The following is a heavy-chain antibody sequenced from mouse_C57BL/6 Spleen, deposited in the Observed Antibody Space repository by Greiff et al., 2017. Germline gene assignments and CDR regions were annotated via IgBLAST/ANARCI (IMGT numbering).Heavy chain of an antibody. V-gene: IGHV1-59*01. CDR1: GYTFTSYW. Sequence: QVQLQQPGAELVRPGTSVKLSCKASGYTFTSYWMHWVKQRPGQGLEWIGVIDPSDSYTNYNQKFKGKATLTVDTSSSTAYMQLSSLTSEDSAVDYCARSGGNSLLGPFAYWGQGTLVTVSA. CDR2: IDPSDSYT. J-gene: IGHJ3*01. CDR3: ARSGGNSLLGPFAY. D-gene: IGHD2-1*01.